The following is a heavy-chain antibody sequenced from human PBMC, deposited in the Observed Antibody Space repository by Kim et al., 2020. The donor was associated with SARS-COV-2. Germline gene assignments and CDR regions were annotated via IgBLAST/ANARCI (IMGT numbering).Heavy chain of an antibody. CDR2: I. D-gene: IGHD6-6*01. J-gene: IGHJ4*02. V-gene: IGHV3-21*01. CDR3: VIAARPGTFDY. Sequence: IYYADSVKGRFTITRDNAKNSLYLQMNSRRAEDTAVYYCVIAARPGTFDYWGQGTLVTVSS.